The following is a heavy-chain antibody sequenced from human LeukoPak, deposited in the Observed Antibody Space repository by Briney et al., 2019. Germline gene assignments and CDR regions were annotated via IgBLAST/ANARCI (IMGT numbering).Heavy chain of an antibody. CDR2: MNPNSGNT. D-gene: IGHD6-25*01. V-gene: IGHV1-8*03. J-gene: IGHJ6*03. Sequence: ASVKVSCKASGYTFTSYDINWVRQATGQGLEWMGWMNPNSGNTGYAQKFQGRVTITRNTSISTAYMELSSLRSEDMAVYYCARGLGSGDYYYYYMDVWGKGTTVTVSS. CDR1: GYTFTSYD. CDR3: ARGLGSGDYYYYYMDV.